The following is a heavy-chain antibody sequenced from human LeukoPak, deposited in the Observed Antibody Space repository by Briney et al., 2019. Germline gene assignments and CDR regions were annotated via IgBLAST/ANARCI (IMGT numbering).Heavy chain of an antibody. CDR1: GFTFSSYA. V-gene: IGHV3-23*01. CDR2: ISGSGGST. J-gene: IGHJ4*02. CDR3: AKDRFWGQQLALTPFDY. D-gene: IGHD6-13*01. Sequence: PGGSLRLSCAASGFTFSSYAMSWVRQAPGKGLEWVSAISGSGGSTYYADSVKGRFTISRDNSKNTLYLQMNSLRAEDTAVYYCAKDRFWGQQLALTPFDYWGQGTLVTVSS.